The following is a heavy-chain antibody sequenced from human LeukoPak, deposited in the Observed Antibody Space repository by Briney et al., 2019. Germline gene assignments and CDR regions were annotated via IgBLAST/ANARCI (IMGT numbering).Heavy chain of an antibody. CDR3: ARVKGYCSSTSCNIGGYYYYYMDV. Sequence: SETLSLTCTVSGGSISSYYWSWIRQPPGKGLEWIGYIYYSGSTNYNPSLKSRVTISVDTSKNQFSLKLSSVTAADTAVYYCARVKGYCSSTSCNIGGYYYYYMDVWGKGTTVTVSS. CDR2: IYYSGST. CDR1: GGSISSYY. J-gene: IGHJ6*03. D-gene: IGHD2-2*02. V-gene: IGHV4-59*01.